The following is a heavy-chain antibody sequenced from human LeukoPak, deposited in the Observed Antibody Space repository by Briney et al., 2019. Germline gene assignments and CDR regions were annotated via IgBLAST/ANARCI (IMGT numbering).Heavy chain of an antibody. CDR3: AKEALPTRRGYSPSNYMDV. CDR2: ISWDGGST. J-gene: IGHJ6*03. CDR1: GFTFDDCT. V-gene: IGHV3-43*01. Sequence: GGSLRLSCAASGFTFDDCTMHWVRQAPGKGLEWVSLISWDGGSTYYADSVKGRFTISRDNSKNSLYLQMNSLRTEDTALYYCAKEALPTRRGYSPSNYMDVWGKGTTVTVSS. D-gene: IGHD5-18*01.